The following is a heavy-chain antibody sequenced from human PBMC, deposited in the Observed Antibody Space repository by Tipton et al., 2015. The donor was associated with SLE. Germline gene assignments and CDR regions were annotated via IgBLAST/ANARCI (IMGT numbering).Heavy chain of an antibody. Sequence: GLVKPSETLSLTCAVYGGSVSSHYWSWIRQPPGKGLEWIGEINHSGRTNYNPSLKSRVTISVDTSKNQFSLKLSSVNAADTAVYYCARHGGYYFDYWGQETLVTVSS. D-gene: IGHD4-23*01. CDR2: INHSGRT. J-gene: IGHJ4*02. CDR3: ARHGGYYFDY. V-gene: IGHV4-34*01. CDR1: GGSVSSHY.